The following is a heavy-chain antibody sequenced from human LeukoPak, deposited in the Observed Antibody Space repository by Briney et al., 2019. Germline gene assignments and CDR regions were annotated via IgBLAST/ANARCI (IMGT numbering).Heavy chain of an antibody. D-gene: IGHD3-22*01. CDR2: ISYDGSNK. Sequence: PGRSLRLSCAASGFTFSSYAMHWVRQAPGKGLEWVAVISYDGSNKYYADSVKSRFTISRDNSKNTLYLQMNSLRAEDTAVYYCARVGTYYYDSSGYPADAFDIWGQGTMVTVSS. J-gene: IGHJ3*02. CDR3: ARVGTYYYDSSGYPADAFDI. CDR1: GFTFSSYA. V-gene: IGHV3-30-3*01.